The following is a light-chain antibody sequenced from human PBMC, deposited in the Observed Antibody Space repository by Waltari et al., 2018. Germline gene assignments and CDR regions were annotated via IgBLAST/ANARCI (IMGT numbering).Light chain of an antibody. V-gene: IGLV2-11*01. CDR2: DVN. CDR3: CSFVGSYTSV. Sequence: QSAPTQPRSVSGSPGQSVSISCTRSNREVGGYNYDSWYQQYPGRAPKMLIYDVNNSASGVPYLFSGSKVGNAASLTISGLLPEDEADYYCCSFVGSYTSVFGGGTKVTVL. J-gene: IGLJ2*01. CDR1: NREVGGYNY.